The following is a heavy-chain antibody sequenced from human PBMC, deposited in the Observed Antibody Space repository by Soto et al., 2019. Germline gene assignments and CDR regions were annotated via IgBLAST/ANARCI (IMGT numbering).Heavy chain of an antibody. V-gene: IGHV4-34*01. CDR2: INHSGST. D-gene: IGHD2-21*01. J-gene: IGHJ6*02. Sequence: SETLSLTCAVYGGSFSGYCWIWIRQPPGKGLEWIGEINHSGSTNYNPSLKSRVTISVDTSKNQFSLKLSSVTAADTAVYYCARGGLRRSYSSRIGMDVWGQGTTVTVSS. CDR1: GGSFSGYC. CDR3: ARGGLRRSYSSRIGMDV.